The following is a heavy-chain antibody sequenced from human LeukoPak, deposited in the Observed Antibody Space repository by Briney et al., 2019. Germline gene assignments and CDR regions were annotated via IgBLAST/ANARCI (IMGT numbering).Heavy chain of an antibody. J-gene: IGHJ4*02. D-gene: IGHD5-24*01. CDR2: ISGSGGTT. Sequence: PGGSLRLSCAASGFTFSNYAMSWVRQAPGKGLEWVSGISGSGGTTDYADSVKGRFTISRDNSKNTLYLQMNSLRAEDTAVYYCAKGGLQFPDDYWGQGTLVTVSS. CDR3: AKGGLQFPDDY. CDR1: GFTFSNYA. V-gene: IGHV3-23*01.